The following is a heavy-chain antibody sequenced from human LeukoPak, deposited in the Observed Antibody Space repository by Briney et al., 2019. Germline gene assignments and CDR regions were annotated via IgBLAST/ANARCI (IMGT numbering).Heavy chain of an antibody. Sequence: GGSLRLSCAVSGFTLSNYGMHWVRQAPGRGLEWVAVIWYDGTNKYYADSVRGRFTISRDSSKNTLYLQMNSLRAVDTAVYYCAKSGRNWAYLEYWGQGTLVTVSS. CDR2: IWYDGTNK. V-gene: IGHV3-33*06. CDR1: GFTLSNYG. CDR3: AKSGRNWAYLEY. J-gene: IGHJ4*02. D-gene: IGHD7-27*01.